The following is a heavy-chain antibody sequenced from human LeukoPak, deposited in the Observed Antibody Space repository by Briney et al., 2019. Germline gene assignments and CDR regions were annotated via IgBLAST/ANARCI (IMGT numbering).Heavy chain of an antibody. J-gene: IGHJ4*02. CDR2: INHSGST. Sequence: SETLSLTCAVYGGSFSGYYWSWIRQPPGKGLEWIGEINHSGSTNYSPSLKSRVTISVDTSKNQFSLKLSSVTAADTAVYYCARGRGNYYGSGSPWGYWGQGTLVTVSS. CDR3: ARGRGNYYGSGSPWGY. V-gene: IGHV4-34*01. CDR1: GGSFSGYY. D-gene: IGHD3-10*01.